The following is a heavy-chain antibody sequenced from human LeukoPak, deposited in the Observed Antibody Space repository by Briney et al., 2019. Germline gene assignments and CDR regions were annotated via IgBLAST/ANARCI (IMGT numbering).Heavy chain of an antibody. V-gene: IGHV6-1*01. CDR2: TYYRSKWYN. CDR1: GDSVSSNSAA. CDR3: ARLIAVAGTWAIYDAFDI. J-gene: IGHJ3*02. Sequence: SQTLSLTCAISGDSVSSNSAAWNWIRQSPSRGLEWLGRTYYRSKWYNDYAVSVKSRITINPDTSKNQFSLQLNSVTPEDTAVYYCARLIAVAGTWAIYDAFDIWGQGTMVTVSS. D-gene: IGHD6-19*01.